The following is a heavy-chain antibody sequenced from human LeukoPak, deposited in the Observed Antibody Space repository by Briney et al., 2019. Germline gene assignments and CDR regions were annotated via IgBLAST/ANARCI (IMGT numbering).Heavy chain of an antibody. J-gene: IGHJ4*02. CDR2: ISGNGGSA. V-gene: IGHV3-23*01. D-gene: IGHD4-17*01. Sequence: GGSLRLSRAASGFTFSTYVLSWVCQAPGKRLEWVSSISGNGGSAYYTDSVKGRFTISRDNSKNTLYLQMNSLRAEDTAVYYCAKDLPTVNTWIYFDYWGQGTLVTVSS. CDR1: GFTFSTYV. CDR3: AKDLPTVNTWIYFDY.